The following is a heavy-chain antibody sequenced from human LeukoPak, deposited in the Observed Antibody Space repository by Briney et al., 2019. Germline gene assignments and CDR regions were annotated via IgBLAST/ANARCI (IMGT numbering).Heavy chain of an antibody. J-gene: IGHJ4*02. CDR1: GFTFTSYV. D-gene: IGHD3-10*01. CDR2: VVGTGVNA. CDR3: TRAPQQPRSYNDY. Sequence: GGSLRLSCAASGFTFTSYVITWVRQAPGKGLQWVSSVVGTGVNAYYAGSVKGRFTVSRDNSKNTVFLQMNSLRAEDTAVYFCTRAPQQPRSYNDYWGRGTLVTVSS. V-gene: IGHV3-23*01.